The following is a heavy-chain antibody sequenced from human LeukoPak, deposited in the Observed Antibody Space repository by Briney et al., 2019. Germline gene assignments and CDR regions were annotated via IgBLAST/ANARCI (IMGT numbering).Heavy chain of an antibody. CDR3: AKSGNSGSLGY. CDR1: GFTFSDHY. J-gene: IGHJ4*02. V-gene: IGHV3-11*04. D-gene: IGHD3-10*01. CDR2: ISSSGNTT. Sequence: GGSLRLSCAASGFTFSDHYMSWIRQAAGKGLEWVSYISSSGNTTYYADSVKGRFTISRDNSKNTLYLQMNSLRAEDTAVYYCAKSGNSGSLGYWGQGTLVTVSS.